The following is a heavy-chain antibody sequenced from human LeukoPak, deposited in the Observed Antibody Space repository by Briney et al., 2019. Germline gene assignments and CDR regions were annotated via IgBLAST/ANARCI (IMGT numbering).Heavy chain of an antibody. D-gene: IGHD4-17*01. CDR3: AKGANTVTRYFDY. CDR2: ISNSGANT. Sequence: GGTLRLSCAASGFTFSNYGLSWVRQAPGKGLEWVSIISNSGANTYYADSVKGRFSISRDNTKNILYLQMNSLRAEDTAVYYCAKGANTVTRYFDYWGQGTLVTVSS. CDR1: GFTFSNYG. V-gene: IGHV3-23*01. J-gene: IGHJ4*02.